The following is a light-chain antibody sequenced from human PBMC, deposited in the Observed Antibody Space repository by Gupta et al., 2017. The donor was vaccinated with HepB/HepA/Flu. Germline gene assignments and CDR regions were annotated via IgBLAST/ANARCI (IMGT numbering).Light chain of an antibody. CDR2: KDD. CDR1: ALPKQY. CDR3: QSADSSGTFWV. Sequence: SYELPQPPSMSVSPGQTARSTCSGDALPKQYGYWYQQKAGQAPVQVIYKDDERPSGTPERFSGSSSGTTVTLTISGVQAEDEADYFCQSADSSGTFWVFGGGTKLTVL. J-gene: IGLJ3*02. V-gene: IGLV3-25*03.